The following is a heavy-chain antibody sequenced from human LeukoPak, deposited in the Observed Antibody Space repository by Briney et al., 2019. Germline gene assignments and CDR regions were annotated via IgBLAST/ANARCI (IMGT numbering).Heavy chain of an antibody. J-gene: IGHJ5*02. CDR1: GYTFTSYG. CDR2: ISAYNGNT. Sequence: ASVKVSCKASGYTFTSYGISWVRQAPGQGLEWMGWISAYNGNTNYAQKLQGRVTMTTDTSTSTAYMELRSLRSDDTAVYYCAALYSSSSLGFSGWFDPWGQGTLVTVSS. CDR3: AALYSSSSLGFSGWFDP. D-gene: IGHD6-6*01. V-gene: IGHV1-18*01.